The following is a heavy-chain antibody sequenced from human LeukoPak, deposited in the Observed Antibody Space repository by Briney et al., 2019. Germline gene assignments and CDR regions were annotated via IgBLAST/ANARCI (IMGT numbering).Heavy chain of an antibody. Sequence: SGGSLRLSCAASGFTFSSYAMHWVRQAPGKGLEWVAVISYDGSNKYYADSVKGRFTISRDNSKNTLYLQMNSLRAEDTAVYYCARVYGDYGSYYYYMDVWGKGTTVTVSS. CDR2: ISYDGSNK. J-gene: IGHJ6*03. D-gene: IGHD4-17*01. CDR1: GFTFSSYA. CDR3: ARVYGDYGSYYYYMDV. V-gene: IGHV3-30*04.